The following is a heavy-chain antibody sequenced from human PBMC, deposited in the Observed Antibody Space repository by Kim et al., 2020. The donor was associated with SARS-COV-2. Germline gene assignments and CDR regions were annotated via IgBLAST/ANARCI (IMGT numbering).Heavy chain of an antibody. D-gene: IGHD3-22*01. CDR3: ATFGDLDSSGSISDY. Sequence: ASVKVSCKVSGYTLTELSMHWVRQAPGKGLEWMGGFDPEDGETIYAQKFQGRVTMTEDTSTDTAYMELSSLRSEDTAVYYCATFGDLDSSGSISDYWGQGTLVTVSS. J-gene: IGHJ4*02. V-gene: IGHV1-24*01. CDR1: GYTLTELS. CDR2: FDPEDGET.